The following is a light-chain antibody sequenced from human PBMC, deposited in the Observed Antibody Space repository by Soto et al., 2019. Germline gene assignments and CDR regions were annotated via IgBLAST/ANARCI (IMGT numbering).Light chain of an antibody. CDR1: QSVIYSSNNKNY. J-gene: IGKJ4*01. Sequence: DIVMTQSPDSLAVSLGERATINCKSSQSVIYSSNNKNYLTWYQQKPGQPPKLLIYWASTRESGVPDRFSGSGSGTDFTLTISSLQAEDVAVYYCQQYYGLPLTFGGGTKVEIK. CDR3: QQYYGLPLT. CDR2: WAS. V-gene: IGKV4-1*01.